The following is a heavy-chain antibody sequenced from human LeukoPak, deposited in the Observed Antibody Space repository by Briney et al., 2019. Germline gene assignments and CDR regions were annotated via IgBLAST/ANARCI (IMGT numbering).Heavy chain of an antibody. Sequence: GGSLRLSCTGSGFTFGDYAMSWFRQAPGKGLEWVGFIRSKAYGGTTEYAASVKGRFTISRDDSKSIAYLQMNSLKTEDTAVYYCTRPVEMATTGGAFDIWGQGTMVTVSS. CDR3: TRPVEMATTGGAFDI. J-gene: IGHJ3*02. CDR1: GFTFGDYA. D-gene: IGHD5-24*01. V-gene: IGHV3-49*03. CDR2: IRSKAYGGTT.